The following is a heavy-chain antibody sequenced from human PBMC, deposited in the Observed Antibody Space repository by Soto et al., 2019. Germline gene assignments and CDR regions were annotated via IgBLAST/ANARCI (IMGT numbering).Heavy chain of an antibody. CDR2: IKEDGSET. CDR1: GFTFSTYW. D-gene: IGHD3-16*01. CDR3: VRVGRVGGY. J-gene: IGHJ4*02. V-gene: IGHV3-7*03. Sequence: EVQLVESGGGLVQPGGSLRLSCAASGFTFSTYWMSWVRQAPGKGLEWVANIKEDGSETYSVDSVKGRFTISRDNANNSLYLQTNSLRAEDTAVYYCVRVGRVGGYWGQGTLVTVSS.